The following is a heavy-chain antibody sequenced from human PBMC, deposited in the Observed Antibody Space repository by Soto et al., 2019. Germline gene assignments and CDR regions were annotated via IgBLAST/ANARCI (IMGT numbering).Heavy chain of an antibody. J-gene: IGHJ4*02. Sequence: SETLSLTCTVSGGSISSYYWSWIRQPPGKGLEWIAYIYYSGSTNYNPSLKSRVSISVDMSKNQFSLKLRSVTAADTAVYYCARNGGGYDHFGFDYWGQGTLVTVSS. CDR2: IYYSGST. V-gene: IGHV4-59*01. CDR3: ARNGGGYDHFGFDY. CDR1: GGSISSYY. D-gene: IGHD5-12*01.